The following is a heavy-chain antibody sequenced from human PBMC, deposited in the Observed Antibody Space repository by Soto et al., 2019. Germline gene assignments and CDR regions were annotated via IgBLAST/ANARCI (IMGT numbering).Heavy chain of an antibody. CDR1: GGSISRSMYY. J-gene: IGHJ4*02. V-gene: IGHV4-39*01. D-gene: IGHD4-4*01. CDR2: IYYRGST. Sequence: QLQLQESGPGLVKPSETLSLTCTVYGGSISRSMYYWGWIRQPPGKGLEWIVSIYYRGSTFSSPSLKTRVIISVDTSKNQFSLKLSSVTAADTAVYYCISPMTTITTTDYWGQGTLVTVSS. CDR3: ISPMTTITTTDY.